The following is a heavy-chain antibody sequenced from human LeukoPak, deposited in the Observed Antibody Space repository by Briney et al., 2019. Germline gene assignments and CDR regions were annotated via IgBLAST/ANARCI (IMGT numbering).Heavy chain of an antibody. V-gene: IGHV1-2*06. CDR1: GYTFTGYY. J-gene: IGHJ5*02. CDR3: ARDVRYCSGGSCYPPNWFDP. D-gene: IGHD2-15*01. CDR2: INPNSGGT. Sequence: ASVKVSCKASGYTFTGYYMHWVRQAPGQGLEWMGRINPNSGGTNYAQKFQGRVTMTRDTSISTAYMELSRLRSDDTAVYYCARDVRYCSGGSCYPPNWFDPWGQGTLVTASS.